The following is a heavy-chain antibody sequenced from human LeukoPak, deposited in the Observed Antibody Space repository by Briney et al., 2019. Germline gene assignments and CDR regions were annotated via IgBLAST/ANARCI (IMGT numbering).Heavy chain of an antibody. J-gene: IGHJ6*03. D-gene: IGHD1-1*01. CDR2: INPSGGST. CDR1: GYTFTSYY. Sequence: ASVTVSYKASGYTFTSYYMHWVRQAPGQGLEWMGIINPSGGSTSYAQKFQGRVTMTRDMSTSTVYMELSGLRSEDTAVYYCARGGARQYKNYYYMDVWGKGTTVTVSS. V-gene: IGHV1-46*01. CDR3: ARGGARQYKNYYYMDV.